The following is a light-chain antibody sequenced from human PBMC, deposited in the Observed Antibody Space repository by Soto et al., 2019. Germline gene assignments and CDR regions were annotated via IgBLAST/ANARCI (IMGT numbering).Light chain of an antibody. J-gene: IGLJ1*01. Sequence: QSVLTQPPSVSGAPGQRVTISCTGSSSNIGAGYDVHWYQQLPGTAPKLLIYGNNNRPSGVPDRFSGSKSGTSASLAITGLQAEGEADYYCQSYDSSLSADVFGTGTKLTVL. CDR3: QSYDSSLSADV. CDR1: SSNIGAGYD. V-gene: IGLV1-40*01. CDR2: GNN.